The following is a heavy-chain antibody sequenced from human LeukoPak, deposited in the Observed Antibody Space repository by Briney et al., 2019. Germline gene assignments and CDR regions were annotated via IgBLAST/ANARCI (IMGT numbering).Heavy chain of an antibody. Sequence: GGSLRLSCVASGFTFSTYWMYWVRQVPGKGLVWVSRSNSDGSSTAYADSVKGRFTISRDNAKNTLYMKMNSLRAEDTAVYYCARPGGFSYGYYFDHWGQGALVTVSS. D-gene: IGHD5-18*01. CDR1: GFTFSTYW. CDR3: ARPGGFSYGYYFDH. V-gene: IGHV3-74*01. CDR2: SNSDGSST. J-gene: IGHJ4*02.